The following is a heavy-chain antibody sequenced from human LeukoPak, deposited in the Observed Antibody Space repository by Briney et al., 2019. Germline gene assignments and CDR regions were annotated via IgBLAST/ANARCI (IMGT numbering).Heavy chain of an antibody. D-gene: IGHD2-2*01. CDR3: ARGEEVPAAAGVAARP. CDR1: GYTFTDYY. J-gene: IGHJ4*02. V-gene: IGHV1-2*02. CDR2: INPNSGGT. Sequence: ASVKVSCKASGYTFTDYYVHWVRQAPGQGPEWMGWINPNSGGTNYAQKFQGRVTMTRDTSISTAYMELSRLRSDDTAVYYCARGEEVPAAAGVAARPWGQGTLVTVSS.